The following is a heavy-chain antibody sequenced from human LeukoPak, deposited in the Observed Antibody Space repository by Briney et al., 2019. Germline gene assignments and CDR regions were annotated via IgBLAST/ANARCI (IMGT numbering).Heavy chain of an antibody. CDR3: ARAGTGSRNAFDI. CDR2: IKTDGSNT. D-gene: IGHD3/OR15-3a*01. Sequence: GGSLRLSCAASGFTFSTYWMHWVRQAPGKGLVWVSRIKTDGSNTGYADSVKGRFTISRYNAKNTLYLQMNSLRAEDTAVYYCARAGTGSRNAFDIWGQGTMVTVSS. CDR1: GFTFSTYW. V-gene: IGHV3-74*01. J-gene: IGHJ3*02.